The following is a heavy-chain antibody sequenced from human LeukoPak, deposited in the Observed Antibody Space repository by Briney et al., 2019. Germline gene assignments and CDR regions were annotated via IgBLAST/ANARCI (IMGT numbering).Heavy chain of an antibody. J-gene: IGHJ6*03. CDR2: IIPIFGTA. CDR1: GGTFSSYA. Sequence: GASVKVSCKASGGTFSSYAISWVRQAPGQGLEWMEGIIPIFGTANYAQKFQGRVTIITDESTSTAYMELSSLISEDTAVYYCASHSSSWYSESDYYYMDVWGKGTTVTVSS. V-gene: IGHV1-69*05. D-gene: IGHD6-13*01. CDR3: ASHSSSWYSESDYYYMDV.